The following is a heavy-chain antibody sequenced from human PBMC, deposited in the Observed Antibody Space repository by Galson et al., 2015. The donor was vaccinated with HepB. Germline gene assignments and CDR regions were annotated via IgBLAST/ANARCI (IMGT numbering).Heavy chain of an antibody. J-gene: IGHJ4*02. Sequence: SETLSLTCAVYGGSFSGYYWSWIRQPPGKGLEWIGEINHSGSTNYNPSLKSRVTISVDTSKNMFSLKLSSVTAADTAVYYCARSSIAAAGTDYWGQGTLVTVSS. D-gene: IGHD6-13*01. V-gene: IGHV4-34*01. CDR2: INHSGST. CDR1: GGSFSGYY. CDR3: ARSSIAAAGTDY.